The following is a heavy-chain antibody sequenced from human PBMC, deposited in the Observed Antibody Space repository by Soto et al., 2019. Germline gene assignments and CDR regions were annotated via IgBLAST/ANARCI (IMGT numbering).Heavy chain of an antibody. Sequence: PGESLKISCKGSGYSFTSYWISWVRQMPGKGLEWMGRIDPSDSYANYSPSFQGHVTISADKSISTAYLQWSSLKASDTAMYYCARSPYSSSAYGMDVWGQGTTVTVSS. CDR3: ARSPYSSSAYGMDV. J-gene: IGHJ6*02. CDR2: IDPSDSYA. D-gene: IGHD6-6*01. CDR1: GYSFTSYW. V-gene: IGHV5-10-1*01.